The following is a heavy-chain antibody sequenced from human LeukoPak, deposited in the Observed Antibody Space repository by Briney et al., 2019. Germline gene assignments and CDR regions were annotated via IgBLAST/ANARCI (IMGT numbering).Heavy chain of an antibody. J-gene: IGHJ4*02. D-gene: IGHD6-13*01. Sequence: GGSLRLSCAASGFTFGDYTMSWFRQAPGRGLEWVANIKPDGTTKFYVDSVKGRFTISRDNALNSLYLQMNSLRAEDTAIYYCARSIPYGTTWYGRSDYWGQGTLVTVSS. CDR3: ARSIPYGTTWYGRSDY. V-gene: IGHV3-7*03. CDR1: GFTFGDYT. CDR2: IKPDGTTK.